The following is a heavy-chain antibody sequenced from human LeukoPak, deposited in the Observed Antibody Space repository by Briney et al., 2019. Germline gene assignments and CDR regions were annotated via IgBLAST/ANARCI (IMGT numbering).Heavy chain of an antibody. J-gene: IGHJ6*02. V-gene: IGHV4-34*01. CDR1: GGSFSGYY. CDR2: INHSGST. CDR3: ARWRIVVVTAKVNYYGMDV. Sequence: SETLSLTCAVYGGSFSGYYWSWIRQPPGKGLEWIGEINHSGSTNYNPSLKGRVTISVDTSKNQFSLKLSSVTAADTAVYYCARWRIVVVTAKVNYYGMDVWGQGTTVTVSS. D-gene: IGHD2-21*02.